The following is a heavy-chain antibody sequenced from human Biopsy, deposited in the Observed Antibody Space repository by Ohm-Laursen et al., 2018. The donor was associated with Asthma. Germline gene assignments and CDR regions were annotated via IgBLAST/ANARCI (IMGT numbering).Heavy chain of an antibody. D-gene: IGHD3-3*01. CDR3: ARTFQFWSPYHAEHYQL. Sequence: SLRLSCAASGFTFGDYWMSWVRQVPGKGLEWVANIKHDGSEKNHVDSLKGRFTISRDNAKNSLYLQMNSLRAEDTAVYCCARTFQFWSPYHAEHYQLWGQGTLVTVSS. V-gene: IGHV3-7*01. CDR2: IKHDGSEK. CDR1: GFTFGDYW. J-gene: IGHJ1*01.